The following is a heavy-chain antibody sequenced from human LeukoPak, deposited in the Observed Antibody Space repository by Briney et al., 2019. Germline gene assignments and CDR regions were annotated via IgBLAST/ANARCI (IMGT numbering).Heavy chain of an antibody. CDR2: ISWNSGSI. CDR3: ARSQPIYCGGDCSGAFDI. D-gene: IGHD2-21*02. J-gene: IGHJ3*02. V-gene: IGHV3-9*01. Sequence: PGGSLRLSCAASGFTFDDYAMHWVRQAPGRGLEWVSGISWNSGSIGYADSVKGRFTISRDNAKNSLYLQMNSLRAEDTALYYCARSQPIYCGGDCSGAFDIWGQGTMVTVSS. CDR1: GFTFDDYA.